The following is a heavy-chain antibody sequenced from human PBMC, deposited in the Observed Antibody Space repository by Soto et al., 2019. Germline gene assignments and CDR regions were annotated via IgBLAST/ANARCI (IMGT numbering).Heavy chain of an antibody. V-gene: IGHV4-39*01. CDR1: GGSISSSSYY. Sequence: SETLSLTCTVSGGSISSSSYYWGWIRQPPGKGLEWIGSIYYSGSTYYNPSLKSRVTISVDTSKNQFSLKLSSVTAADTAVYYCARLPSSCYYDSSGYGYYYYGMDVWGQGTTVTVSS. J-gene: IGHJ6*02. CDR3: ARLPSSCYYDSSGYGYYYYGMDV. CDR2: IYYSGST. D-gene: IGHD3-22*01.